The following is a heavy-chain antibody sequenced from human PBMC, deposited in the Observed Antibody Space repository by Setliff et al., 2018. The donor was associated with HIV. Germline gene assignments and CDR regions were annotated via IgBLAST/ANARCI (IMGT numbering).Heavy chain of an antibody. CDR2: IRYDGDNQ. V-gene: IGHV3-30*02. J-gene: IGHJ6*03. CDR1: RFTFSNYG. Sequence: GGSLRLSCAASRFTFSNYGMYWVRQAPGKGLKWVAFIRYDGDNQYYADSMRGRFTISRDNSKSTLYLRMNSLRAEDTAVYYCARGSSGWGMDFYYYYMDVWGKGTTVTVSS. CDR3: ARGSSGWGMDFYYYYMDV. D-gene: IGHD6-19*01.